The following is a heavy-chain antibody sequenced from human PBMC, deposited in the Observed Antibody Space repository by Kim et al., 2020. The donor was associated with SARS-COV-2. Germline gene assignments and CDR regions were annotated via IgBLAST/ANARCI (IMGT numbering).Heavy chain of an antibody. CDR2: NYAGGST. CDR3: ARGTHLEIPFVFDY. J-gene: IGHJ4*02. CDR1: GDSISSGRNY. D-gene: IGHD1-1*01. V-gene: IGHV4-61*02. Sequence: SETLSLTCTVSGDSISSGRNYWNWIRQPAGKGPEGIVRNYAGGSTNYNPSLQSRVAMSVDTSTDHFSLILNSVTAADTAVYFCARGTHLEIPFVFDYWGPGILVTVS.